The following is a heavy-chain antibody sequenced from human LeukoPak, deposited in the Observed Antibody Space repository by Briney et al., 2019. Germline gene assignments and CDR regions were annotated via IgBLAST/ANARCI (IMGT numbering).Heavy chain of an antibody. Sequence: SETLSLTCTVSGGSISSSSYYWGWIRQPPGKGLEWIGSIYYSGSTYYNPSLKSRVTISVDTSKSQFSLKLSSVTAADTAVYYCARVIGGSSGYYYYYMDVWGKGTTVTVSS. CDR1: GGSISSSSYY. CDR3: ARVIGGSSGYYYYYMDV. V-gene: IGHV4-39*07. D-gene: IGHD6-6*01. J-gene: IGHJ6*03. CDR2: IYYSGST.